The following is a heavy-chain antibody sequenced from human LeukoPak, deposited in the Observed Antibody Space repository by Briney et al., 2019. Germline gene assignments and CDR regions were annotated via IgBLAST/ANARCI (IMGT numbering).Heavy chain of an antibody. J-gene: IGHJ3*02. CDR3: AKYYYDSSGYYYPGAFDI. Sequence: GGSLRLSCAASGFTFSSYGMTWVRQAPGKGLEGLEWVSTISSSSGGSTYYADSVKGRFTISRDNSKNTLYLQMNNLRAEDTAVYYCAKYYYDSSGYYYPGAFDIWGQGTMVTVSS. D-gene: IGHD3-22*01. CDR1: GFTFSSYG. CDR2: ISSSSGGST. V-gene: IGHV3-23*01.